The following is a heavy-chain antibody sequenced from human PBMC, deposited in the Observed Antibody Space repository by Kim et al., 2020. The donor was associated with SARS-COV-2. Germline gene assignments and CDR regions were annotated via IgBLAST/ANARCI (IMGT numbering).Heavy chain of an antibody. J-gene: IGHJ6*02. Sequence: SETLSLTCAVYGGSFSGYYWSWIRQPPGKGLEWIGEINHSGSTNYNPSLKSRVTISVDTSKNQFSLKLISVTAADTAVYYCASLSPVYYYDSSGYSLGGMDVWGQGTTVTVSS. V-gene: IGHV4-34*01. CDR1: GGSFSGYY. CDR3: ASLSPVYYYDSSGYSLGGMDV. CDR2: INHSGST. D-gene: IGHD3-22*01.